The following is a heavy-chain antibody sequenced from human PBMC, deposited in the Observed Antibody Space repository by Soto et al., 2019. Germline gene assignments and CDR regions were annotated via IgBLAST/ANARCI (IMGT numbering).Heavy chain of an antibody. CDR3: AADHTYYYDSSGSPAWYYGMDV. CDR2: IVVGSGNT. V-gene: IGHV1-58*01. Sequence: ASVKVSCKASGFTFTSSAVQWVRQARGQLLEWIGLIVVGSGNTNYAQKFQERVTITRDMSTSTAYMELSSLRSEDTAVYYCAADHTYYYDSSGSPAWYYGMDVGGQGTTVTVSS. CDR1: GFTFTSSA. D-gene: IGHD3-22*01. J-gene: IGHJ6*02.